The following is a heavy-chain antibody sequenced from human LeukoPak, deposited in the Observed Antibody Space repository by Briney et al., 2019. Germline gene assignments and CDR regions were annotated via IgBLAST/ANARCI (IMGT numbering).Heavy chain of an antibody. J-gene: IGHJ6*02. V-gene: IGHV3-33*01. CDR1: GVTFSSHG. CDR2: IWYDGSNK. D-gene: IGHD3-16*01. CDR3: ARDARAGLYYYGMDV. Sequence: GGSLRLSCAASGVTFSSHGMHWVRQAPGKGLEWVAVIWYDGSNKYYADSVKGRFTISRDNSKNTLYLQMSSLRAEDTAVYYCARDARAGLYYYGMDVWGQGTTVAVSS.